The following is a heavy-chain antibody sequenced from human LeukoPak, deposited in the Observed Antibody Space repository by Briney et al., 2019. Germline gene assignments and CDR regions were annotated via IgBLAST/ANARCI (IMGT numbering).Heavy chain of an antibody. Sequence: ASVKVSCKASGYTFTGYYMHWVRQAPGQGLEWMGWINPNSGGTNYAQKFQGRVTMTRDTSISTAYMELSRLRSDDTAVYYCARAYGSGGFPPDYWGQGTLVTVSS. V-gene: IGHV1-2*02. J-gene: IGHJ4*02. D-gene: IGHD3-10*01. CDR1: GYTFTGYY. CDR3: ARAYGSGGFPPDY. CDR2: INPNSGGT.